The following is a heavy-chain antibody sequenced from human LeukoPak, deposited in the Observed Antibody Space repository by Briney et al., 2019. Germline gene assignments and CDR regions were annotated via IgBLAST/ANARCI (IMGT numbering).Heavy chain of an antibody. CDR3: AKERGYGDDYFDY. J-gene: IGHJ4*02. D-gene: IGHD4-17*01. CDR2: ISGSGGST. V-gene: IGHV3-23*01. CDR1: GFTFSSYS. Sequence: GGSLRLSCAASGFTFSSYSMNWVRQAPGKGLEWVSAISGSGGSTYYADSVKGRFTISRDNSKNTLYLQMNSLRAEDTAVYYCAKERGYGDDYFDYWGQGTLVTVSS.